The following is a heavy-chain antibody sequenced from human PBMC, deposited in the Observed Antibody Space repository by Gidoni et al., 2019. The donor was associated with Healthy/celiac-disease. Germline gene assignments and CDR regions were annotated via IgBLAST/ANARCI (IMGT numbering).Heavy chain of an antibody. CDR3: AKDGTVNPPPYYYYMDV. D-gene: IGHD4-17*01. CDR2: ISGSGGST. V-gene: IGHV3-23*01. Sequence: EVQLLESGGGLVQPGGSLRLSCAASGFTFSSYAMSWVRQAPGKGLGWVSAISGSGGSTYYADSVKGRFTISRDNSKNTLYLQMNSLRAEDTAVYYCAKDGTVNPPPYYYYMDVWGKGTTVTVSS. CDR1: GFTFSSYA. J-gene: IGHJ6*03.